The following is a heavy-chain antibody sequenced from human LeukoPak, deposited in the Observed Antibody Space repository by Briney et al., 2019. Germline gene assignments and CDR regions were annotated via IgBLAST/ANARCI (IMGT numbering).Heavy chain of an antibody. CDR3: ATEVGATKTFDY. CDR1: GGSISSGGYY. CDR2: IYHSGST. J-gene: IGHJ4*02. Sequence: TLSLSCTVSGGSISSGGYYWSWIRQPPGKGLEWIGYIYHSGSTYYNPSLKSRVTISVDRSKNQFSLKLSSVTAADTAVYYCATEVGATKTFDYWGQGTLVTVSS. D-gene: IGHD1-26*01. V-gene: IGHV4-30-2*01.